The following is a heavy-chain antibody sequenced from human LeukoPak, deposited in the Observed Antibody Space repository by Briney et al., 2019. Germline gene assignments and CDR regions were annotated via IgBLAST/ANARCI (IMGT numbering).Heavy chain of an antibody. Sequence: SETLSLTCTVSGGSISSNSYLWGWIRQPPGKGLEWIGSIYYSGSTYYNPSLKSRVTISVDMSKNHFSLELSSVTAADTAIYYCARGPYSSSYDYWGQGTLVTVSS. CDR1: GGSISSNSYL. CDR2: IYYSGST. J-gene: IGHJ4*02. V-gene: IGHV4-39*07. D-gene: IGHD6-6*01. CDR3: ARGPYSSSYDY.